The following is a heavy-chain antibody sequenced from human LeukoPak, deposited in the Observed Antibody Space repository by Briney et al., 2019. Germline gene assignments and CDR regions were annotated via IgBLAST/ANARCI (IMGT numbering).Heavy chain of an antibody. D-gene: IGHD1-26*01. CDR1: GFTFSTYW. CDR2: IKQDGSEK. Sequence: PGGSLRLPCAASGFTFSTYWMSWVRQAPGKGLEWVANIKQDGSEKNYVDSVKGRFTISRDNAKNSLYLQMNRLRVEDTAVYYCAREALVGGTNYWGQGTLVTVSS. CDR3: AREALVGGTNY. V-gene: IGHV3-7*01. J-gene: IGHJ4*02.